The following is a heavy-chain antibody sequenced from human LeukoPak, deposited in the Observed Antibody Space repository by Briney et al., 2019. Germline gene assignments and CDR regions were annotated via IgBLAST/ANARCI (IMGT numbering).Heavy chain of an antibody. D-gene: IGHD3-16*01. CDR3: ARVFAKKNLALDY. CDR1: GYTFTGYY. Sequence: ASVKVSCKASGYTFTGYYMHWVRQAPGQGLEWMGWINPNSGGTNYAQKFQGRVTMTRDTSISTAYMELSRLRSDDTAVYYCARVFAKKNLALDYWGQGTLVTVSS. J-gene: IGHJ4*02. CDR2: INPNSGGT. V-gene: IGHV1-2*02.